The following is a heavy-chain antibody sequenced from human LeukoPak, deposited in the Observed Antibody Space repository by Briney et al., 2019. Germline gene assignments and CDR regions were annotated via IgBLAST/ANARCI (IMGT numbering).Heavy chain of an antibody. CDR2: IYTTGTT. D-gene: IGHD3-3*01. Sequence: SETLSLTCTVSGGSFSSYYWSWIRQPPGKGLEWIGYIYTTGTTSYNPSLKSRVTISLDTSKNQFSLQLSSVTAADTAVYYCARERYDFWSFDYWGQRTLVTFSS. V-gene: IGHV4-4*09. CDR1: GGSFSSYY. CDR3: ARERYDFWSFDY. J-gene: IGHJ4*02.